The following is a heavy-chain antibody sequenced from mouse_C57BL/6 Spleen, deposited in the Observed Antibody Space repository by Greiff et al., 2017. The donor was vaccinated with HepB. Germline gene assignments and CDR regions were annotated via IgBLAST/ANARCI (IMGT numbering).Heavy chain of an antibody. D-gene: IGHD1-1*02. CDR1: GYTFTDYE. CDR2: IDPETGGT. J-gene: IGHJ4*01. Sequence: VQLQQSGAELVRPGASVTLSCKASGYTFTDYEMHWVKQTPVHGLEWIGAIDPETGGTAYNQKFQGKAILTADKSSSTAYMELRSLTSEDSAVYYCTKGDYGPYALDSWGQGTSVTVSS. V-gene: IGHV1-15*01. CDR3: TKGDYGPYALDS.